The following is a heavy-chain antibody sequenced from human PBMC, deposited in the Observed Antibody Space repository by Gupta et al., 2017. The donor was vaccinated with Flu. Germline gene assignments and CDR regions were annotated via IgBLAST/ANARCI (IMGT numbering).Heavy chain of an antibody. D-gene: IGHD3-3*01. V-gene: IGHV4-59*08. CDR2: IYYTGNT. CDR1: SYF. J-gene: IGHJ4*02. Sequence: SYFWSWIRQPPGKGLEYIGYIYYTGNTNYNPSLKSRVTISVDTSKSQFSLQLTSVTAADTAVYYCARHDSHLLFGVEFWGRGTLVTVSS. CDR3: ARHDSHLLFGVEF.